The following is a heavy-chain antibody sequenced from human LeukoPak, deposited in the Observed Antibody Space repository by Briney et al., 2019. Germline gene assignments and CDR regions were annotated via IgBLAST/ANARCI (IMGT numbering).Heavy chain of an antibody. CDR1: GGSISSYY. CDR2: IYYSGST. V-gene: IGHV4-59*01. J-gene: IGHJ5*02. Sequence: PSETLSLTCTVSGGSISSYYWSWIRQAPGKGLEWIGYIYYSGSTDYNPSLKSRVTISVDTSKNQFSLKLRSVTAADTAVYYCARDKGDYGDYYWFDPWGQGTLVTVSS. CDR3: ARDKGDYGDYYWFDP. D-gene: IGHD4-17*01.